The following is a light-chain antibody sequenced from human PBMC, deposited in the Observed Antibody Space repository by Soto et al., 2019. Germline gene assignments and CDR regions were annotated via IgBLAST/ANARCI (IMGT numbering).Light chain of an antibody. CDR3: QRYNNWPFT. Sequence: EVVMRQSPATLSVSPGEGATLSCRASQGIVNTFALYQQIQYHTPKLLVFDTATRATGVAAMFSGSSSGTVLTYPLNSLKSKDFAVYYCQRYNNWPFTCGGGTKV. J-gene: IGKJ4*01. V-gene: IGKV3-15*01. CDR2: DTA. CDR1: QGIVNT.